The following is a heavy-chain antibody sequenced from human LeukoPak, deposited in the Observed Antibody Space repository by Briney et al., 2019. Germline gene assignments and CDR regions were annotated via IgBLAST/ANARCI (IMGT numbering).Heavy chain of an antibody. J-gene: IGHJ6*02. CDR1: GGSISSYY. V-gene: IGHV4-59*01. Sequence: SETLSLTCTVSGGSISSYYWSWIRQPPGKGLEWTGYIYYSGSTNYNPSLKSRVTISVDTSKNQFSLKLSSVTAADTAVYYCARFLLPSAGLIKGGGYYYGMDVWGQGTTVTVSS. D-gene: IGHD3-10*01. CDR3: ARFLLPSAGLIKGGGYYYGMDV. CDR2: IYYSGST.